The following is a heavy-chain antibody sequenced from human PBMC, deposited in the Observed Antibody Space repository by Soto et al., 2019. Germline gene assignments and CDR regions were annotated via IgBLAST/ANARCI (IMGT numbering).Heavy chain of an antibody. CDR1: GFTFSSYG. J-gene: IGHJ4*02. CDR3: AKGQDYFDY. Sequence: QVQLVESGGGVVQPGRSLRLSCAASGFTFSSYGIHWVRQAPGKGLEWVAFISYHGSNKYYADSVKGRFTISRDNSKNTLYLKMNSLRAEDTAVYYCAKGQDYFDYWGQGTLVTVSS. V-gene: IGHV3-30*18. CDR2: ISYHGSNK.